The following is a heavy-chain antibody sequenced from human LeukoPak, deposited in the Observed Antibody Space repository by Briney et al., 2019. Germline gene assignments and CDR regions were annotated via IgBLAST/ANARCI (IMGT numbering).Heavy chain of an antibody. D-gene: IGHD5-18*01. Sequence: GGSLRLSCEASGFTFSSYSLYWVRQAPGKGLEWISYISSSSSTTHYADSVKGRFTISRDNAKNSLYLQMNSLRAEDTAVYYCARDKGSYDSDFWGQGTLVTVSS. CDR2: ISSSSSTT. CDR3: ARDKGSYDSDF. CDR1: GFTFSSYS. J-gene: IGHJ4*02. V-gene: IGHV3-48*04.